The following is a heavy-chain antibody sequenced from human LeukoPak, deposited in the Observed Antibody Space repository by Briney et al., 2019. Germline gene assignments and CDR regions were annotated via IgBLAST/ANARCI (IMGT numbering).Heavy chain of an antibody. CDR3: ASSTTVTEYYYYGMDV. Sequence: ASVKVPCKASGYTFTSYGISWVRQAPGQGLEWMGWISAYNGNTNYAQKLQGRVTMTTDTSTSTAYMELRSLRSDDTAVYYCASSTTVTEYYYYGMDVWGQGTTVTVSS. CDR2: ISAYNGNT. V-gene: IGHV1-18*01. CDR1: GYTFTSYG. J-gene: IGHJ6*02. D-gene: IGHD4-17*01.